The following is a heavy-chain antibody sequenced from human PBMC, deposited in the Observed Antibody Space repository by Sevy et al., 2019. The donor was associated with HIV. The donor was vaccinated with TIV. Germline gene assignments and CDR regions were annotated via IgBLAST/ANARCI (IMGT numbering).Heavy chain of an antibody. CDR2: INPNSGGT. CDR1: GYTFTDYY. D-gene: IGHD5-18*01. Sequence: ASVKVSCKASGYTFTDYYMHWVRQAPGQGLEWMGWINPNSGGTNYAQKFQGRVTMTRDRSISTAYMELSRLGSDDTAVYYCASPGGYRYGSLLDYWGQGTLVTVSS. V-gene: IGHV1-2*02. J-gene: IGHJ4*02. CDR3: ASPGGYRYGSLLDY.